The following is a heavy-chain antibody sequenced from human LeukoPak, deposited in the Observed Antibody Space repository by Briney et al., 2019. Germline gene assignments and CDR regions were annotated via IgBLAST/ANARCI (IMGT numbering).Heavy chain of an antibody. CDR3: ARCGSSTSCLY. J-gene: IGHJ4*02. Sequence: ASVKVSCKASGYTFTGYYMHWVRQAPGQGLEWMGWINPNSGGTNYARKFQGRVTMTRDTSISTAYMELSRLRSDDTAVYYCARCGSSTSCLYWGQGTLVTVSS. CDR2: INPNSGGT. V-gene: IGHV1-2*02. D-gene: IGHD2-2*01. CDR1: GYTFTGYY.